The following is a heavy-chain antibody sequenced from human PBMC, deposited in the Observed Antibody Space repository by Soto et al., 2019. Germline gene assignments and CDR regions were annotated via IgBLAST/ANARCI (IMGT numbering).Heavy chain of an antibody. CDR2: INAGNGNT. J-gene: IGHJ6*03. D-gene: IGHD6-6*01. Sequence: ASVKVSCKASGYTFTSYAMHWVRQAPGQRLEWMGWINAGNGNTKYSQKFQGRVTITRDTSASTAYMELSSLRSEDTAVYYCARRSSSSDTSYYYYMDVWGKGTTVTVSS. CDR1: GYTFTSYA. V-gene: IGHV1-3*01. CDR3: ARRSSSSDTSYYYYMDV.